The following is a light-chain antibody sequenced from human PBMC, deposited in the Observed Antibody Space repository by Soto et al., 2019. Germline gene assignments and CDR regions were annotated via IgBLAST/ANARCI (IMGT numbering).Light chain of an antibody. Sequence: DIQMTQSPSTLSASVGDRVTITCRASPSISSWLAWYQKKPGKDPKLLIYDASSLESGVPSRFSGNESGTEFTLTIRRLQTEDFAAYDCQQLNSYTPTCGQGTKVEIK. CDR3: QQLNSYTPT. CDR1: PSISSW. J-gene: IGKJ1*01. V-gene: IGKV1-5*01. CDR2: DAS.